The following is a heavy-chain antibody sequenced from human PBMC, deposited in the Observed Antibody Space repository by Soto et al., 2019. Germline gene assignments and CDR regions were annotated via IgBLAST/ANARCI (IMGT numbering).Heavy chain of an antibody. Sequence: ASVKVSCKASGYTFTGYYMHWVRQAPGQGLEWMGWINPNSGGTNYAQKFQGRVTMTRDTSISTAYMELSRLRSDDTAVYYCARGWGSSSRDYYYYGMDVWGQGTTVTVSS. V-gene: IGHV1-2*02. CDR3: ARGWGSSSRDYYYYGMDV. CDR1: GYTFTGYY. D-gene: IGHD6-6*01. CDR2: INPNSGGT. J-gene: IGHJ6*02.